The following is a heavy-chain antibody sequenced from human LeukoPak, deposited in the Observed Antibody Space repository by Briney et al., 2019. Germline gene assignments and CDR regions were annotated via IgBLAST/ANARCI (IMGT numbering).Heavy chain of an antibody. CDR3: ARDQVVVVPAAMFKGYYMDV. V-gene: IGHV3-21*01. CDR1: GFTFSTYT. Sequence: GGALRLSCAASGFTFSTYTMNWVRQAPGKGLDWVSSISSTGSYIYYADSVRGRFTISRDNAKNSLYLQMNSLRAEDTAVYYCARDQVVVVPAAMFKGYYMDVWGKGTTVTVSS. D-gene: IGHD2-2*01. J-gene: IGHJ6*03. CDR2: ISSTGSYI.